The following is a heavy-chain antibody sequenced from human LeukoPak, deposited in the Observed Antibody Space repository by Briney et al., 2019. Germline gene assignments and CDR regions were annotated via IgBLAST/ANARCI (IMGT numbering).Heavy chain of an antibody. V-gene: IGHV3-48*03. J-gene: IGHJ2*01. CDR2: ISSSGSTI. CDR3: ARKEGYCSGGSCNWYFDL. CDR1: GFTFSSYE. Sequence: GGSLRLSCAASGFTFSSYEMNWVRQAPGKGLEWVSYISSSGSTIYYADSVKGRFAISRDNAKNSLYLQMNSLRAEDTAVYYCARKEGYCSGGSCNWYFDLWGRGTLVTVSS. D-gene: IGHD2-15*01.